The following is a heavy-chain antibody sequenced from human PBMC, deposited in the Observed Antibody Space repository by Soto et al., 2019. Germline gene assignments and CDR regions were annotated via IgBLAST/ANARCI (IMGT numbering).Heavy chain of an antibody. J-gene: IGHJ4*02. D-gene: IGHD4-17*01. CDR1: GYTFTRYH. V-gene: IGHV1-46*01. CDR3: ARDYGDYTFDY. CDR2: ISSSGTST. Sequence: QVQLVQSGAEVKKPGASVRVSCKASGYTFTRYHMHWVRQAPGQGLEWMGIISSSGTSTNYPQKLKGRVTMTSDTSTSTVYMDLRSLTSEDTAVYYCARDYGDYTFDYWGQGTLVTVSS.